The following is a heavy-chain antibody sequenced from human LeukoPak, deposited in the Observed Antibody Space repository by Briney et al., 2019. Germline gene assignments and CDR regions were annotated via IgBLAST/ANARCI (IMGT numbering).Heavy chain of an antibody. CDR3: ASGPDYGDYGSFDY. Sequence: PGGSLRLSCAASGVSFYDYAMRWVRQAPGKGLEWVSGISGNSGSIGSADTVKGGFTISTDNAKKSLYLHKTSARAEDTALYYSASGPDYGDYGSFDYWGQGTLVTVSS. V-gene: IGHV3-9*01. CDR1: GVSFYDYA. CDR2: ISGNSGSI. D-gene: IGHD4-17*01. J-gene: IGHJ4*02.